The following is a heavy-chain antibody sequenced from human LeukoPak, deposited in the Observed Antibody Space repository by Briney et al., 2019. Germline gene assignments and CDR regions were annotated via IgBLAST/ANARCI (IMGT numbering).Heavy chain of an antibody. CDR1: GYTFTAYY. J-gene: IGHJ4*02. Sequence: ASVKVSCKASGYTFTAYYMHWVRQAPGKGLEWMGRINPNSGDTIYAQNFQGRVTVTTDTSTSTAYMELRSLRSGDTAVYYCARDNYYDNSCYPFVYWGQGTIVTVSS. CDR2: INPNSGDT. CDR3: ARDNYYDNSCYPFVY. D-gene: IGHD3-22*01. V-gene: IGHV1-2*06.